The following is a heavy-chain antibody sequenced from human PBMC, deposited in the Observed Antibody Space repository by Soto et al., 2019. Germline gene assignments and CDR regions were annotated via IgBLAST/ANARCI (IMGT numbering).Heavy chain of an antibody. CDR1: GFIVSSNY. Sequence: EVQLVESGGGLVQPGGSLRLSCAASGFIVSSNYMSWVRQAPGKGLEWVSVIYTSGSTYYADSVKGRFTISRDNSKNIVYLQMNSLRAEETAVYYCARGDGALDVWGQGTLVTVS. CDR3: ARGDGALDV. J-gene: IGHJ3*01. V-gene: IGHV3-66*01. CDR2: IYTSGST. D-gene: IGHD3-10*01.